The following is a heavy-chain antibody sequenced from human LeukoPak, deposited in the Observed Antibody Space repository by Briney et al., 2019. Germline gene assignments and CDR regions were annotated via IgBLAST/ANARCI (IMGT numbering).Heavy chain of an antibody. CDR3: VKGLDIVATITRTNDY. CDR2: ISSNGGST. V-gene: IGHV3-64D*06. CDR1: GFTFSSYA. Sequence: GGSLRLSCSASGFTFSSYAMHWGREAPGEGLEYVSAISSNGGSTYYADSVKGRFTISRDNSKNTLYLQMSSLRAEDTAVYYCVKGLDIVATITRTNDYWGQGTLVTVSS. J-gene: IGHJ4*02. D-gene: IGHD5-12*01.